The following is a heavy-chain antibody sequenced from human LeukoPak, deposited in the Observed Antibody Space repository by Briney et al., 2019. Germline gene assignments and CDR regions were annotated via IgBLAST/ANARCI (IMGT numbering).Heavy chain of an antibody. CDR3: AKVPLKGLQLLLDI. CDR1: GFTFSSYA. CDR2: ISRSGNRT. V-gene: IGHV3-23*01. J-gene: IGHJ3*02. D-gene: IGHD6-6*01. Sequence: GGSLRLSCAASGFTFSSYAMTWVRQAPGKGLEWVSTISRSGNRTYYADSVKGRFTISRDNSKNTVHLEMNTPRVEDTALYHCAKVPLKGLQLLLDIWGQGTMVTVSS.